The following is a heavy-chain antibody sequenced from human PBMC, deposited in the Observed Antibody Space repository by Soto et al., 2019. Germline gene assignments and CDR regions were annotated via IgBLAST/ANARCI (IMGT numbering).Heavy chain of an antibody. J-gene: IGHJ6*02. Sequence: PSQTLSLTCAISGDRVSSNSAAWNWIRQSPSRGLEWLGRSYYRSKWYNDYAVSVKSRITINPDTSKNQFSLQLNSLTPVDTAVYYCARAGDYDSWSGYTSQYYYYGMDVWGQGTTVTVSS. V-gene: IGHV6-1*01. CDR2: SYYRSKWYN. D-gene: IGHD3-3*01. CDR3: ARAGDYDSWSGYTSQYYYYGMDV. CDR1: GDRVSSNSAA.